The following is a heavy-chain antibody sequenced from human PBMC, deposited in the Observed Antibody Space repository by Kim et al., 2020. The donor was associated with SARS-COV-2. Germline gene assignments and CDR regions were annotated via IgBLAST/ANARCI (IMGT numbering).Heavy chain of an antibody. Sequence: GGSLRLSCAVSGFTFSDYYMSWIRQAPGKGLEWVSYISSSSSYTNYADSVKGRFTISRDNAKNSLYLQMNSLRAEDTAVYYCARTNSPTYYYYGMDVWGQGTTVTVSS. CDR2: ISSSSSYT. J-gene: IGHJ6*02. D-gene: IGHD1-7*01. V-gene: IGHV3-11*06. CDR1: GFTFSDYY. CDR3: ARTNSPTYYYYGMDV.